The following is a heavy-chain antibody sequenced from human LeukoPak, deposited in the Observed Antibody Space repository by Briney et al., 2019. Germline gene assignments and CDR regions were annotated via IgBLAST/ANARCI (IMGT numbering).Heavy chain of an antibody. CDR3: ARDLRLGELSFAFDY. Sequence: SVKVSCKASGGTFSSYAISWVRQAPGQGLEWIGRIIPIFGTANYAQKFQGRVTITTAESTSTAYMELSSVGSEDTAVYYCARDLRLGELSFAFDYWGQGTLVTVSS. CDR1: GGTFSSYA. J-gene: IGHJ4*02. CDR2: IIPIFGTA. D-gene: IGHD3-16*02. V-gene: IGHV1-69*05.